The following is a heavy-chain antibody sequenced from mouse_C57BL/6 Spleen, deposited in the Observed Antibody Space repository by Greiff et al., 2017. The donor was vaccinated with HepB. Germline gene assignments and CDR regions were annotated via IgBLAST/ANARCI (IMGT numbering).Heavy chain of an antibody. J-gene: IGHJ4*01. CDR1: GFTFSSYG. CDR3: ARHGYYDAMDY. CDR2: ISSGGSYT. Sequence: EVKVVESGGDLVKPGGSPKLSCAASGFTFSSYGMSWVRQTPDKRLEWVATISSGGSYTYYPDSVKGRFTISRDNAKNTLYLQMSSLKSEDTAMYYCARHGYYDAMDYWGQGTSVTVSS. V-gene: IGHV5-6*01. D-gene: IGHD2-2*01.